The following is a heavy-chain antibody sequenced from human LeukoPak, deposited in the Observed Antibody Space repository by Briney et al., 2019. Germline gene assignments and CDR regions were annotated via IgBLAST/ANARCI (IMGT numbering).Heavy chain of an antibody. J-gene: IGHJ4*02. Sequence: GGSLRLSCAASGFTFSSYWMSWVRQAPGKGLEWVANIKQDGSEKYYVDSVRGRCTISRDNAKNSLYLQMNSLRAEDTAVYYCARNLRAGDLFDYWGQGTLVTVSS. D-gene: IGHD5-24*01. CDR2: IKQDGSEK. CDR1: GFTFSSYW. V-gene: IGHV3-7*01. CDR3: ARNLRAGDLFDY.